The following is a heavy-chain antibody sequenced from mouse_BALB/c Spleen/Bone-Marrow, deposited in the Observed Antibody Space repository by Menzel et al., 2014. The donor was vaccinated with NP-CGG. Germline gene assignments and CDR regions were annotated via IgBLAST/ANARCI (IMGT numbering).Heavy chain of an antibody. Sequence: QVQLQQPGPGLVQPSQSLSITCTVSGFSLTTYGVHWVRQSPGKGLEWLGVIWSGGSTDYNAAFISRLSISKDNSKSQVFFKMNGLQANDTAIYYCARINYGSRRYWYFDVWGAGTTVTVSS. V-gene: IGHV2-2*02. D-gene: IGHD1-1*01. CDR1: GFSLTTYG. J-gene: IGHJ1*01. CDR3: ARINYGSRRYWYFDV. CDR2: IWSGGST.